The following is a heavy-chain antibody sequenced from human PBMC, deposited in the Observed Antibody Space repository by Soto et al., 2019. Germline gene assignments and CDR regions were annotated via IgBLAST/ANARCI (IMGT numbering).Heavy chain of an antibody. CDR3: SRDRSYYASLTGYPHYYYYGMDV. J-gene: IGHJ6*02. D-gene: IGHD3-9*01. V-gene: IGHV4-59*01. CDR1: GDSIPNYY. CDR2: IYYTGTT. Sequence: LSLTCTVSGDSIPNYYWSWIRQPPGKGLEWIGDIYYTGTTNYNPSLESRVTISADTSKKQFSLKLSSVTAADTAVYYCSRDRSYYASLTGYPHYYYYGMDVWGQGTTVTVSS.